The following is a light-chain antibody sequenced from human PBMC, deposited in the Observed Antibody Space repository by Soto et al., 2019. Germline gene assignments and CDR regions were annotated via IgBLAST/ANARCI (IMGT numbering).Light chain of an antibody. Sequence: EIVMTQSPATLSVSPGERATLSCTASHYIYSNVAWFQQRPGQAPRLLIYRASTRATGTPARLTGSGSGTEFTLTITSLQSEDSALYYCQQYHNLWTFGQGTKVDIK. CDR1: HYIYSN. CDR2: RAS. V-gene: IGKV3-15*01. J-gene: IGKJ1*01. CDR3: QQYHNLWT.